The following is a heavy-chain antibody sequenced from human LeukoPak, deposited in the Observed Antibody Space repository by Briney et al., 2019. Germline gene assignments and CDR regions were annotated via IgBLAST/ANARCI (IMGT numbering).Heavy chain of an antibody. CDR3: AREGTRGSQGAAFDI. J-gene: IGHJ3*02. Sequence: ASVTVSCTASGSTFTSYYIHWVRQAPGQGLEWMGIINPSGGNTGYAQKFQGRVTMTRDMSTNTVYMELSSLRSEDTAVYYCAREGTRGSQGAAFDIWGQGTMVTVSS. V-gene: IGHV1-46*01. CDR1: GSTFTSYY. D-gene: IGHD3-16*01. CDR2: INPSGGNT.